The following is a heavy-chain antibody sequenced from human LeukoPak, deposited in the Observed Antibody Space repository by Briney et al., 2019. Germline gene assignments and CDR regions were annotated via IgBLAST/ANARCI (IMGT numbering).Heavy chain of an antibody. CDR2: IYYSGST. CDR1: GGSISSSSYY. J-gene: IGHJ6*03. D-gene: IGHD3-16*02. V-gene: IGHV4-39*01. CDR3: ARINYSYYDYVWGSYRPQVPYYYYYYMDV. Sequence: SETLSLTCTVSGGSISSSSYYWGWIRQPPGKGLEWIGSIYYSGSTYYNPSLKSRVTISVDTSKNQFSLKLSSVTAADTAVYYCARINYSYYDYVWGSYRPQVPYYYYYYMDVWGKGTTVTISS.